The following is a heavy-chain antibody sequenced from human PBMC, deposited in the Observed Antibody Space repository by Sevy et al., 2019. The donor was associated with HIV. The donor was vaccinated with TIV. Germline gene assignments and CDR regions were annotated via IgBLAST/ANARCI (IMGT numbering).Heavy chain of an antibody. J-gene: IGHJ5*02. Sequence: SETLSLTCTVSGGSISSYYWSWIRQPPGKGLEWIGYIYYSGSTNYNPSLKSRVTISVDTSKNQFSLKLSSVTAADTAVYYCARALHSSSWYYWFDPWGQGPLVTVSS. CDR2: IYYSGST. D-gene: IGHD6-13*01. CDR1: GGSISSYY. CDR3: ARALHSSSWYYWFDP. V-gene: IGHV4-59*13.